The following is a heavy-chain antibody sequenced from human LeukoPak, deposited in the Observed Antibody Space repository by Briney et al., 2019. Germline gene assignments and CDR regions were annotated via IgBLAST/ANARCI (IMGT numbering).Heavy chain of an antibody. Sequence: SETLSLTCTVSNGSISSFYWTWIRQPPGKGLEWIGYIYYTGTTDYNPSLKSRVTISVDTSKNQFSLKLSSVTAADTAVYYCASYDDILTGPESPHSPIPEEHFDYWGQGTLVTVSS. D-gene: IGHD3-9*01. CDR3: ASYDDILTGPESPHSPIPEEHFDY. V-gene: IGHV4-59*01. CDR1: NGSISSFY. CDR2: IYYTGTT. J-gene: IGHJ4*02.